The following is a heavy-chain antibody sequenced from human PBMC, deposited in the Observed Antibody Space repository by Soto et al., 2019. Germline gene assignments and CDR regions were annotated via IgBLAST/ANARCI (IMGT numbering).Heavy chain of an antibody. J-gene: IGHJ4*02. V-gene: IGHV1-8*01. Sequence: GASVKVSCKASGYTFTSYDINWVRQATGQGLEWMGWMNPNSGNTGYAQKLQGRVTMTTDTSTSTAYMELRSLRSDDTAVYYCARPSYGDYASFDYWGLGILVTVSS. CDR3: ARPSYGDYASFDY. CDR2: MNPNSGNT. D-gene: IGHD4-17*01. CDR1: GYTFTSYD.